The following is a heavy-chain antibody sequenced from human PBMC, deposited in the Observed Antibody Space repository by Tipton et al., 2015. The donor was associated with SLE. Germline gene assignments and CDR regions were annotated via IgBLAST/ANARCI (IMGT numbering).Heavy chain of an antibody. D-gene: IGHD3-3*02. V-gene: IGHV4-38-2*01. CDR3: ARPIRDLRGGDAFDI. CDR1: NYSISSGYY. Sequence: GLVKPSETLSLTCAVSNYSISSGYYWGWIRQPPGKGLEWIGSIYHSGSTYYNPSLKSRVTISVDTSKNQFSLKLSSVTAADTAVYYCARPIRDLRGGDAFDIWGQGTMVTVSS. CDR2: IYHSGST. J-gene: IGHJ3*02.